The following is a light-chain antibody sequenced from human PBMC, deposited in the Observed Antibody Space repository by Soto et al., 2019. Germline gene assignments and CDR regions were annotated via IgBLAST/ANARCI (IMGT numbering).Light chain of an antibody. V-gene: IGLV2-14*01. CDR3: RSNTSRSATIV. CDR1: SSDVGGYNY. J-gene: IGLJ2*01. CDR2: EVT. Sequence: QSALTQPASVSGSPGQSITISCTGTSSDVGGYNYVSWYQQHPGKAPKLMIYEVTNRPSGVSNRFSGSKSGNTASLTISVVQAEDEAEYCRRSNTSRSATIVFGGVTKLP.